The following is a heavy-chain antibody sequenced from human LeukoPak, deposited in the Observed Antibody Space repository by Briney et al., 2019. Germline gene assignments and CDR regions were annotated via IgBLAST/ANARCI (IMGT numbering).Heavy chain of an antibody. CDR3: VKMHYDFWSAFHI. D-gene: IGHD3-3*01. Sequence: GASVKVSCKASGYTFTGNYMHWVRQAPGQGLEWMGWINPRSGGTNYARKFQGRVTMTRDTSITTAYMELSRLRSDDTAVYYCVKMHYDFWSAFHIWGQGTMVTVSS. CDR1: GYTFTGNY. CDR2: INPRSGGT. V-gene: IGHV1-2*02. J-gene: IGHJ3*02.